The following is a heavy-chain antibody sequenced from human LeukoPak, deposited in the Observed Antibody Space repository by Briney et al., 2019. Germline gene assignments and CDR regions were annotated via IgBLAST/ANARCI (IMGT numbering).Heavy chain of an antibody. CDR2: IYPGDSDT. CDR1: GYSFTNNW. J-gene: IGHJ3*01. CDR3: ARHPFYYDSSGYFDV. D-gene: IGHD3-22*01. V-gene: IGHV5-51*01. Sequence: GESLKISCKASGYSFTNNWIGWVRQVPGKGLEWMGIIYPGDSDTRYSPSFQGQVTISADKSISTAYLQWSSLKASDTAMYYCARHPFYYDSSGYFDVWGQGTMVTVS.